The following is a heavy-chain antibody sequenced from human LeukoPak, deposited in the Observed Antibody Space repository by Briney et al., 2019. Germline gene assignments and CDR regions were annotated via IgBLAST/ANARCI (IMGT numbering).Heavy chain of an antibody. D-gene: IGHD6-19*01. CDR3: ARHDQYSSGWYVDY. CDR2: IYYSGST. V-gene: IGHV4-59*08. Sequence: PSETLSLTCTVSGGSISSYYWSWIRQPPGKGLEWSGYIYYSGSTNYNPSLKSRVTISVDTSKNQFSLKLSSVTAADTAVYYCARHDQYSSGWYVDYWGQGTLVTVSS. CDR1: GGSISSYY. J-gene: IGHJ4*02.